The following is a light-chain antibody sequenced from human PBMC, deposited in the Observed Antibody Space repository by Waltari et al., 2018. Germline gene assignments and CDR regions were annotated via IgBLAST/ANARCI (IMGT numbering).Light chain of an antibody. Sequence: QSALTQPASVSGSPGQSITISCAGTNNDVGAYNYVSWFQHHPGKAPKLIIHDVNKRPSGVSSRFSASKSDNTASLTISGLQAEDEANYYCTSFRSGASWVFGGGTTLTVL. CDR3: TSFRSGASWV. J-gene: IGLJ3*02. CDR1: NNDVGAYNY. CDR2: DVN. V-gene: IGLV2-14*03.